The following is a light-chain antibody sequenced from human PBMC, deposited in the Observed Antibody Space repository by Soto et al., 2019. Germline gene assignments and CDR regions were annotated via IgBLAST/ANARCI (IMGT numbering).Light chain of an antibody. CDR2: KVS. CDR3: MQATHSPRT. CDR1: QSLVYSDGNTY. Sequence: DVVMTQSPLSLPVTLGQPASISCRSSQSLVYSDGNTYLHWFQQRPGQSPRRLIYKVSNRDSGVPDRFSGSGSATDFTLKISRVEAEDVGVYYCMQATHSPRTFGQGTKLEIK. V-gene: IGKV2-30*01. J-gene: IGKJ2*01.